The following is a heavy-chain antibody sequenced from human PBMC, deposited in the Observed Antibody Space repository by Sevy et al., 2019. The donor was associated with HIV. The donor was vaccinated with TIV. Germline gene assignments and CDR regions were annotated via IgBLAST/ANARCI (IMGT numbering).Heavy chain of an antibody. V-gene: IGHV1-18*04. D-gene: IGHD7-27*01. CDR1: GYIFSSYR. J-gene: IGHJ3*02. Sequence: ASVKVSCKASGYIFSSYRINWVRQAPGQGLEWLGWISVYNGKTNYAQNLQDRVTITTDTGTNTVYMEVRSLRSEDTAVYFCARWVWGNYDSFEIWGQGTMVTVSS. CDR3: ARWVWGNYDSFEI. CDR2: ISVYNGKT.